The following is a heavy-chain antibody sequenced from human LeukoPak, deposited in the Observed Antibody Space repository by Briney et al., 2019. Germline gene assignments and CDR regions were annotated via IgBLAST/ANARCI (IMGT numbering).Heavy chain of an antibody. D-gene: IGHD3-3*01. Sequence: SETLSLTCTVSGGSISSTSYYWGWIRQPPGKGLEWIGSIYYSGSTYYNPSLKSRVTISVDTSKNQFSLKLSSVTAADTAVYYCARVYYDFWSGYLLATYYYYYYYMDVWGKGTTVTVSS. CDR3: ARVYYDFWSGYLLATYYYYYYYMDV. J-gene: IGHJ6*03. CDR2: IYYSGST. CDR1: GGSISSTSYY. V-gene: IGHV4-39*01.